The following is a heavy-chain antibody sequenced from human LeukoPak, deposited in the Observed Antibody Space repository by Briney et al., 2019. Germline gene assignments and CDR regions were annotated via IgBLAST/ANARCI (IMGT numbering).Heavy chain of an antibody. V-gene: IGHV3-30-3*01. D-gene: IGHD6-19*01. CDR1: GLTFSSHA. J-gene: IGHJ3*02. Sequence: PGGSLRLSCAASGLTFSSHAMHWVRQAPGRGLEWVAVISYDGSNKYYADSVKGRFTISRDNSKNTLYLQINSLRAEDTAVYYCAKVLPIAVAPRGAFDIWGQGTMVTVSS. CDR3: AKVLPIAVAPRGAFDI. CDR2: ISYDGSNK.